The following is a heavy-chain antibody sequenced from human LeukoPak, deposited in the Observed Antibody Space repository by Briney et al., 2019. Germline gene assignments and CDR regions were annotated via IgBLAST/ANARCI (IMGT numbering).Heavy chain of an antibody. Sequence: ASVKVSCKASGYTFTGYYMHWVRQAPGQGLEWMGWINPNSGGTNYAQKFQGRVTMTRDTSISTAYMELSRLRSDDTAVYYCATAQGYYYGSGSLPYWGQGTLVTASS. J-gene: IGHJ4*02. CDR2: INPNSGGT. CDR3: ATAQGYYYGSGSLPY. V-gene: IGHV1-2*02. CDR1: GYTFTGYY. D-gene: IGHD3-10*01.